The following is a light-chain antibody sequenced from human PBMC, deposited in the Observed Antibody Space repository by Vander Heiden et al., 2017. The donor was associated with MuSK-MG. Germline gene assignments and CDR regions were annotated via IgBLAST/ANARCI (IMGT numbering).Light chain of an antibody. CDR3: GAWDSSLSAVV. CDR2: DNN. V-gene: IGLV1-51*01. J-gene: IGLJ2*01. Sequence: QSVLTQPPSVSAAPGQKVTISCSGSRSNIGNHSVSWYQQLPGTAPKLIIYDNNKRPSGIPDRFSGSKSGTSATLDITGLQTGDEADYYCGAWDSSLSAVVFGGGTKLTVL. CDR1: RSNIGNHS.